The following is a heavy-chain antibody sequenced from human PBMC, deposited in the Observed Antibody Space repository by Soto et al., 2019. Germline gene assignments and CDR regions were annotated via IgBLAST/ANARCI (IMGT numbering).Heavy chain of an antibody. CDR1: GFTFSSYA. V-gene: IGHV3-23*01. J-gene: IGHJ6*02. CDR2: ISGSGGST. CDR3: AKNSSSWYRTKWRKYYYGRDF. D-gene: IGHD6-13*01. Sequence: SLRLSCAASGFTFSSYAMSWFRQAPGKGLEWVSAISGSGGSTYYADSVKGRFTVSRDNSKNTLNLQMNSLRAEDTAVYYRAKNSSSWYRTKWRKYYYGRDFCGQDITVTV.